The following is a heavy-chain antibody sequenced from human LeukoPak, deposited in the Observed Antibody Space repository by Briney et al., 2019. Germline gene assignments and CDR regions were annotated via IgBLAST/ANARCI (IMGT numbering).Heavy chain of an antibody. J-gene: IGHJ4*02. CDR3: ARDVYSSGWYDYDY. Sequence: GGSLRLSCAASGFTFCSYSMNWVRQAPGKGLEWVSSISTSSNYIYYTDSVKGRFTISRDNAKNSLYLQMNSLRAEDTAVYYCARDVYSSGWYDYDYWGQGTLVTVSS. CDR1: GFTFCSYS. CDR2: ISTSSNYI. D-gene: IGHD6-19*01. V-gene: IGHV3-21*01.